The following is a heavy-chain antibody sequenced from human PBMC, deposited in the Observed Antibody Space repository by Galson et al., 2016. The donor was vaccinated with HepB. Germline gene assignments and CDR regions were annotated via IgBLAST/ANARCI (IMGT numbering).Heavy chain of an antibody. CDR3: ATYSGSYFSDYYYYGMDV. CDR1: GGTFSSYA. Sequence: SVKVSCKDSGGTFSSYAISWVRQTPGQGLEWMGGIIPNFGPVNYAQKFQGRVTITADVSTSTAYMELSSLRSEDTAMYYCATYSGSYFSDYYYYGMDVWGQGTTVTVSS. V-gene: IGHV1-69*13. CDR2: IIPNFGPV. J-gene: IGHJ6*02. D-gene: IGHD3-10*01.